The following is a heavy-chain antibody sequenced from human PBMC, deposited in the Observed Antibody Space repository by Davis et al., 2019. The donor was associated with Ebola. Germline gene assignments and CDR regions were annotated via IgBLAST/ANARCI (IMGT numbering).Heavy chain of an antibody. D-gene: IGHD1-26*01. CDR1: GFTFQRYA. V-gene: IGHV1-3*01. Sequence: ASVKVSCKASGFTFQRYAIHWVRPVPGHRLACMGWINVYHDDTRYSQRLQGRITINKDTSASTAYMEMSNLRSEDTAVYYCARDSGSNFPWYRYAMDVWGQGTTVTVAS. CDR3: ARDSGSNFPWYRYAMDV. J-gene: IGHJ6*02. CDR2: INVYHDDT.